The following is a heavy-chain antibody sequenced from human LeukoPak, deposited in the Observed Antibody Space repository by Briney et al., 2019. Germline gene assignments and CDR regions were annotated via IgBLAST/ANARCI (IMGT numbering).Heavy chain of an antibody. J-gene: IGHJ5*02. Sequence: SETLSLTCAVYGESFSGYYWSWIRQPPGKGLEWIGEINHSGSTNYNPSLKSRVTISVDTSKNQFSLKLNSVTAADTAVYYCARESGSYLWRSWLNPWGQGTLVTVSS. CDR1: GESFSGYY. CDR2: INHSGST. CDR3: ARESGSYLWRSWLNP. D-gene: IGHD3-16*01. V-gene: IGHV4-34*01.